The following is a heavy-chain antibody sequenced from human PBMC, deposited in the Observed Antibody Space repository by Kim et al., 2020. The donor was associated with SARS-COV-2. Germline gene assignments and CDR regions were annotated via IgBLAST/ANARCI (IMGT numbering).Heavy chain of an antibody. J-gene: IGHJ4*02. Sequence: SETLSLTCTVSGGSISSSSYYWGWIRQPPGKGLEWIGSIYYSGSTYYNPSLKSRVTISVDTSKNQFSLKLSSVTAADTAVYYCARQKIRYSSGWYYFDYWGQGTLVTVSS. CDR1: GGSISSSSYY. V-gene: IGHV4-39*01. D-gene: IGHD6-19*01. CDR2: IYYSGST. CDR3: ARQKIRYSSGWYYFDY.